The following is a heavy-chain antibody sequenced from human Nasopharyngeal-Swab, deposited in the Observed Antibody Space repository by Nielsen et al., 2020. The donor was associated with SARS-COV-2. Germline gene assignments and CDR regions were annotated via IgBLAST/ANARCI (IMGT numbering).Heavy chain of an antibody. D-gene: IGHD2-15*01. J-gene: IGHJ4*02. Sequence: SETLSLTCTVSGGSISSGGYYWSWIRQHPGKGLEWIGSIYYSGSTYYNPSLKSRVTISVDTSKNQFSLKLSSVTAADTAVYYCARHLRDGVVVAAPYYFDYWGQGTLVTVS. CDR2: IYYSGST. V-gene: IGHV4-39*01. CDR1: GGSISSGGYY. CDR3: ARHLRDGVVVAAPYYFDY.